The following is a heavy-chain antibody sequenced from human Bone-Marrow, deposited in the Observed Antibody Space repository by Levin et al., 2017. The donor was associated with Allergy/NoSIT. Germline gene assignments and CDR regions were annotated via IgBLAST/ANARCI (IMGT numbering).Heavy chain of an antibody. J-gene: IGHJ3*02. D-gene: IGHD1-26*01. V-gene: IGHV1-69*13. CDR1: GGTFSNYA. CDR3: ARLLDGFNM. CDR2: IIPIFETS. Sequence: SVKVSCKASGGTFSNYAVSWVRQAPGQGLEWMGGIIPIFETSNYAQKFQGRLTITADESTRTVYMELSSLRSEDTALYYCARLLDGFNMWGQGTLITVSS.